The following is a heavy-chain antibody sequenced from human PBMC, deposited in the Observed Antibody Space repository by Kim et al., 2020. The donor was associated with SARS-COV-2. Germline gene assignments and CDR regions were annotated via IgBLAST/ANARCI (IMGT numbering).Heavy chain of an antibody. D-gene: IGHD3-10*01. CDR1: GGSFSGYY. CDR2: INHSGST. CDR3: ARAGGHRTYYYGSGRYYFDY. Sequence: SETLSLTCAVYGGSFSGYYWSWIRQPPGKGLEWIGEINHSGSTNYNPSLKSRVTISVDTSKNQFSLKLSSVTAADTAVYYCARAGGHRTYYYGSGRYYFDYWGQGTLVTVSS. J-gene: IGHJ4*02. V-gene: IGHV4-34*01.